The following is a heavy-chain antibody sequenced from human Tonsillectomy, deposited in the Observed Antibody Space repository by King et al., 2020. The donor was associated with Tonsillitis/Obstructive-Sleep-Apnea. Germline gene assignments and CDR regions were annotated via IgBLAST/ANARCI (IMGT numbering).Heavy chain of an antibody. V-gene: IGHV4-34*01. CDR1: GGSYVGSFSGYY. CDR2: INHSGST. Sequence: VQLQQWGAGLLKPSETLSLTCAVYGGSYVGSFSGYYWSWIRQPPGKGLEWIGEINHSGSTKSNPSLKSRVTLSVDTSKNKFSPKLTSVTAADTAVYYCARGYRGAFDIWGQGTMVTVSS. J-gene: IGHJ3*02. CDR3: ARGYRGAFDI.